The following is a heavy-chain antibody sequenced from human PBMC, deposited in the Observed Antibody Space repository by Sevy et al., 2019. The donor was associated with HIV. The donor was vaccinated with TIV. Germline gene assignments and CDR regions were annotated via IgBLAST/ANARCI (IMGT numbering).Heavy chain of an antibody. CDR2: ISAYNGNT. CDR1: GYTFTSYG. V-gene: IGHV1-18*01. J-gene: IGHJ3*02. D-gene: IGHD1-26*01. Sequence: ASVKVSCKASGYTFTSYGISWVRQAPGQGLEWMGWISAYNGNTNYAQKLQGRVTMTTDTSTSTAYMELRSLRSDDTAVYYCARDRLGATSSYDAFAIWGQGTMVTDSS. CDR3: ARDRLGATSSYDAFAI.